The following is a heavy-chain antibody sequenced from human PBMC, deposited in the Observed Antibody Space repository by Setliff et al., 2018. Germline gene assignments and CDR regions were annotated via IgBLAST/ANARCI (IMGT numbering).Heavy chain of an antibody. CDR3: AISTLSICSGGSCPNVFDV. J-gene: IGHJ3*01. D-gene: IGHD2-15*01. Sequence: ASVKVSCKASGYTFAESIVSWVRQAPGQGLEWMGWIGVYTGHTSFAQKFEDRVSMSTDKSTNMAYMELRGLRFDDTAIYYCAISTLSICSGGSCPNVFDVWGPGTMVTVSS. CDR2: IGVYTGHT. V-gene: IGHV1-18*04. CDR1: GYTFAESI.